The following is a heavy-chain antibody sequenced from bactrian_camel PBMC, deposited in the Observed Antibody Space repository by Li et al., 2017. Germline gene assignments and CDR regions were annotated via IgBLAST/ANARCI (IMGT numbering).Heavy chain of an antibody. CDR3: AAGYPCGGSSGYEYGY. V-gene: IGHV3S1*01. CDR2: IYTGDDSP. CDR1: GATIASNC. J-gene: IGHJ4*01. D-gene: IGHD2*01. Sequence: HVQLVESGGGSVQAGGSLRLSCTTSGATIASNCMAWFRQAPGKESEGVASIYTGDDSPIYADSVKGRFTISQDNAKNTLYLQMNSLRPEDTAMYYCAAGYPCGGSSGYEYGYWGQGTQVTVS.